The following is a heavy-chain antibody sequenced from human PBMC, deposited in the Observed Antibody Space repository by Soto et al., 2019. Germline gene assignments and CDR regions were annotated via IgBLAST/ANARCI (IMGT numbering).Heavy chain of an antibody. D-gene: IGHD3-9*01. V-gene: IGHV4-4*07. Sequence: SETLSLTCTVSDDFISSYYWDWIRQPAGKGLEWIGRVSTNGATNYNPSLESRVTMSVDTSKNQFSLKLTSVTAADTAVYFCARADYEILTGSYAMDVWGQGTTVTVSS. CDR3: ARADYEILTGSYAMDV. CDR2: VSTNGAT. CDR1: DDFISSYY. J-gene: IGHJ6*02.